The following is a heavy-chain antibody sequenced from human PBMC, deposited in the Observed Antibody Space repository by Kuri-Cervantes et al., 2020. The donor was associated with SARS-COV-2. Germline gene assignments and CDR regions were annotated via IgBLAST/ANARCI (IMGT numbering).Heavy chain of an antibody. V-gene: IGHV3-30-3*01. Sequence: GGSLRLSFAASGFTFSSYAMHWVRQAPGKGLEWVAVTTDDGTNKYYADSVKGRFTISRDNSKITLYLQMNSLRTEGTAVYNCARGFELLQYFDLWGRGTLVTVSS. J-gene: IGHJ2*01. CDR2: TTDDGTNK. CDR3: ARGFELLQYFDL. D-gene: IGHD1-7*01. CDR1: GFTFSSYA.